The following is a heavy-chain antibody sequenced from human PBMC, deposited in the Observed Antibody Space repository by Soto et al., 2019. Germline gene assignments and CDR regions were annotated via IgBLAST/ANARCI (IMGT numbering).Heavy chain of an antibody. Sequence: ASVKVSCKASGYTFTSYGISWVRQAPGQGLEWMGWISAYNGNTNYAQKLQGRVTMTTDTSTSTAYMELRSLRSDDTAVYYCARISQYLMAPLGAFDIWGQGTMVTVSS. CDR3: ARISQYLMAPLGAFDI. D-gene: IGHD2-2*02. V-gene: IGHV1-18*01. CDR1: GYTFTSYG. CDR2: ISAYNGNT. J-gene: IGHJ3*02.